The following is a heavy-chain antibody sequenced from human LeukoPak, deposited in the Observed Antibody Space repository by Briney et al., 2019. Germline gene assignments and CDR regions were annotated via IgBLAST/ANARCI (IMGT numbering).Heavy chain of an antibody. D-gene: IGHD3-10*01. J-gene: IGHJ4*02. V-gene: IGHV3-7*04. CDR3: ASDREYYYGSGSFDY. CDR1: GFTFSSYW. CDR2: IKKDGSEK. Sequence: GGSLRLSCAASGFTFSSYWMSWVRQAPGKGLEGVANIKKDGSEKYYVDSVKGRFTISRDNAKNSLYLQMNSLRAEDTAVYYCASDREYYYGSGSFDYWGQGTLVTVSS.